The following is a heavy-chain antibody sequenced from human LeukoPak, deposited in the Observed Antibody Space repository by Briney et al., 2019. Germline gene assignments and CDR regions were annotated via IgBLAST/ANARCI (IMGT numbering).Heavy chain of an antibody. CDR2: INHSGST. V-gene: IGHV4-34*01. J-gene: IGHJ4*02. D-gene: IGHD5-24*01. CDR3: ARGLRWLQYIDY. CDR1: GGSFSGYY. Sequence: SETLSLTCAVYGGSFSGYYWSWIRQPPGKGLEWIGEINHSGSTNYNPSLKSRVTISVDTSKNQFSLKLSSVTAADTAVYYGARGLRWLQYIDYWGQGTLVTVSS.